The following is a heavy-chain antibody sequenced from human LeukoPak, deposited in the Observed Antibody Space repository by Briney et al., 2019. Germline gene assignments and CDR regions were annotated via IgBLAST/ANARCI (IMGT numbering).Heavy chain of an antibody. Sequence: SQTLSLTCTVSAHSVTSGGFYWAWLRQPPWKGLEWIATVYYTGGTYYNPSLKCRVPITIDTSKNHFSLKLRSVVAPDTAVYYCARHSGSGTLSRPFDPWGQGTLVTVSS. D-gene: IGHD3-10*01. CDR1: AHSVTSGGFY. J-gene: IGHJ5*02. V-gene: IGHV4-39*02. CDR2: VYYTGGT. CDR3: ARHSGSGTLSRPFDP.